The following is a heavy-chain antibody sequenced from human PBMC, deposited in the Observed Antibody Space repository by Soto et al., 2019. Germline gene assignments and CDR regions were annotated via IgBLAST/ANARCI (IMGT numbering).Heavy chain of an antibody. CDR3: AHSHTNNWYGAFAS. CDR2: IYWGDDK. D-gene: IGHD1-1*01. J-gene: IGHJ4*02. CDR1: GFSIDITGVG. V-gene: IGHV2-5*02. Sequence: QITLKESGPTLVKPTQTLTLTCTFSGFSIDITGVGVGWIRQPPGQALEWLALIYWGDDKRYSPSLKSRLTITKDTSKNQVVLTMTNMDPVDTATYDCAHSHTNNWYGAFASWGQGNLVTVSS.